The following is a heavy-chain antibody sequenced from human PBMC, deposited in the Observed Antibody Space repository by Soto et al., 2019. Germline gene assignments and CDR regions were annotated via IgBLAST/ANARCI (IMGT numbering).Heavy chain of an antibody. D-gene: IGHD4-17*01. CDR1: GGTFSSYA. CDR3: ARADIYGDGDYYYDMDV. Sequence: QVQLVQSGAEVKKPGSSVKVSCKGSGGTFSSYAVSWVRQPPGQGLEWMGGIIPIFGTANYAQKFQGRVTITADESTSTAYMELSSLRSEDTAVYYCARADIYGDGDYYYDMDVWGQGTTVTVSS. J-gene: IGHJ6*02. V-gene: IGHV1-69*01. CDR2: IIPIFGTA.